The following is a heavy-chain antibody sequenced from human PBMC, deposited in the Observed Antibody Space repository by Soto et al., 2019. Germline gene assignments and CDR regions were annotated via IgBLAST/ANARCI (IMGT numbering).Heavy chain of an antibody. V-gene: IGHV1-2*02. J-gene: IGHJ3*02. D-gene: IGHD1-26*01. Sequence: ASVKVSCKAPGYTCTSYGISWVRQAPGQGLEWMGWINPNSGGRNYAQKFQGRVTMTRDTSMSTAYMELRRLRSDDTAVYYCVRRRALPDAFHISCQAIMVSVS. CDR3: VRRRALPDAFHI. CDR1: GYTCTSYG. CDR2: INPNSGGR.